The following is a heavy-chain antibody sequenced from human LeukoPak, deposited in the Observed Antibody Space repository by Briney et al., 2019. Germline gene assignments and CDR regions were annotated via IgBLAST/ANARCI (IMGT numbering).Heavy chain of an antibody. CDR1: GGSINNYY. J-gene: IGHJ4*02. D-gene: IGHD3-22*01. Sequence: SETLSLTCTVSGGSINNYYWSWIRQPPGKGLEWIGYIYYSGSTNYNPSLKSRVTISVDTSKNQFSLKLSSVTAADTAVYYCARVTGYDSSGYYFDYWGQGTLVTVSS. CDR3: ARVTGYDSSGYYFDY. V-gene: IGHV4-59*01. CDR2: IYYSGST.